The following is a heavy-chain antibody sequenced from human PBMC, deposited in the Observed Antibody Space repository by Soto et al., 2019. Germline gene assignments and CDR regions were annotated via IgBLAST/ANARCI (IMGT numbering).Heavy chain of an antibody. CDR3: ARELGARWVYYGMDV. D-gene: IGHD1-26*01. J-gene: IGHJ6*02. V-gene: IGHV3-33*01. CDR2: IWYDGSNK. CDR1: GFTFSSYG. Sequence: PGGSLRLSCAASGFTFSSYGMHWVRQAPGKGLEWVAVIWYDGSNKYYADSVKGRFTISRDNSKNTLYLQMNSLRAEDTAVYYCARELGARWVYYGMDVWGQGTTVTVSS.